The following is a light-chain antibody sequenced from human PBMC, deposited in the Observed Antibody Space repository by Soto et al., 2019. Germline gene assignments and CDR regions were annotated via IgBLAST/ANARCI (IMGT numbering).Light chain of an antibody. CDR2: EVS. J-gene: IGLJ2*01. Sequence: QSALTQPASVSGSPGQSITISCTGTSSDVGGYNYVSWYQQHPGKAPKLMIYEVSNRPSGVSNRFSGSKSGNTASLTISGLQAEDEADYYCSSYTSSNNDVIFGGGTKLTVL. V-gene: IGLV2-14*01. CDR1: SSDVGGYNY. CDR3: SSYTSSNNDVI.